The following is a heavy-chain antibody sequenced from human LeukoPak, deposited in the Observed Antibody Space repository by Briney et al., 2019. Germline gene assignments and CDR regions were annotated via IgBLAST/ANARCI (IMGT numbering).Heavy chain of an antibody. J-gene: IGHJ2*01. CDR2: INNDGSGI. CDR1: GFTFSNYW. Sequence: GGSLRLSCAASGFTFSNYWMHWVRQAPGKGLVWVSRINNDGSGITYADSVKGRFTISRDNAKNTVYLQMNSLRAEDTALYYCARVSSSWYFWYFDLWGRGTLVTVSS. V-gene: IGHV3-74*01. CDR3: ARVSSSWYFWYFDL. D-gene: IGHD6-13*01.